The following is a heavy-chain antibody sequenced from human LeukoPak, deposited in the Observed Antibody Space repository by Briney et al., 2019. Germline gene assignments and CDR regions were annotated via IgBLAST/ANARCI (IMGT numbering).Heavy chain of an antibody. Sequence: ASVKVSCKASGYTFTGYYMHWVRQAPGQGLEWMGWINPNSGGTNYARKFQGRVTMTRDTSISTAYMELSRLRSDDTAVYYCARGRRILVGDTNAGDFFDYWGQGTLVTVSS. CDR2: INPNSGGT. D-gene: IGHD1-26*01. V-gene: IGHV1-2*02. J-gene: IGHJ4*02. CDR1: GYTFTGYY. CDR3: ARGRRILVGDTNAGDFFDY.